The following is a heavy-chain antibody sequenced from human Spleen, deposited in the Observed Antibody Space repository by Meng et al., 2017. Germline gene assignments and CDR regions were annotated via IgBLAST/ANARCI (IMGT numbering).Heavy chain of an antibody. J-gene: IGHJ5*02. Sequence: WIRQPPGKGLEWVSGINWNGASTGYADSVKGRFTISRDNAKNSLYLQMNSLRAEDTALYYCAKDLGGSWGQGTLVTVSS. CDR3: AKDLGGS. V-gene: IGHV3-20*03. D-gene: IGHD3-16*01. CDR2: INWNGAST.